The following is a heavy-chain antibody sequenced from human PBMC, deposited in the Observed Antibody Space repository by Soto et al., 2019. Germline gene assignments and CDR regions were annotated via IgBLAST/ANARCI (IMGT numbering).Heavy chain of an antibody. CDR3: ASTAVSYSFDY. CDR2: ISSSGSTI. V-gene: IGHV3-11*01. CDR1: GFTFSDYY. D-gene: IGHD2-8*01. Sequence: GGSLSLSCAASGFTFSDYYMSWIRQAPGKGLEWVSYISSSGSTIYYADSVKGRFTISRDNAKNSLYLQMNSLRAEDTAVYYCASTAVSYSFDYWGQGTVVTVS. J-gene: IGHJ4*02.